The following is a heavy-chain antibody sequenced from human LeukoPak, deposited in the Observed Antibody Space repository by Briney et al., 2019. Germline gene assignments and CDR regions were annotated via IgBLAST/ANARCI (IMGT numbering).Heavy chain of an antibody. Sequence: SEALSLTSTDPGAPFSSYIWNLIRPPPGKGLEWIGYIHYSGTTNYNPCLKSRVTISVDTSKNQFSLKLSSVTAADTAVYYCARVYYSSSYDYWYFELWGRGTLVTVSS. CDR1: GAPFSSYI. CDR3: ARVYYSSSYDYWYFEL. J-gene: IGHJ2*01. V-gene: IGHV4-59*01. CDR2: IHYSGTT. D-gene: IGHD6-13*01.